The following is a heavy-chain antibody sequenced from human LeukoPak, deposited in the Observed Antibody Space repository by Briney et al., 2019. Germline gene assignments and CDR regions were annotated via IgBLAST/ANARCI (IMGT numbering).Heavy chain of an antibody. CDR1: GFSFSSSV. CDR2: ISASGAAT. V-gene: IGHV3-23*01. J-gene: IGHJ4*02. Sequence: GGSLRLSCAASGFSFSSSVMAWVRQAPGQGLEWVTAISASGAATYYADSVKGRFFISRDNSKNTVSLQLYRLRADDTAVYYCASNKSGSYCFDYWGQGTLVAVSS. D-gene: IGHD1-26*01. CDR3: ASNKSGSYCFDY.